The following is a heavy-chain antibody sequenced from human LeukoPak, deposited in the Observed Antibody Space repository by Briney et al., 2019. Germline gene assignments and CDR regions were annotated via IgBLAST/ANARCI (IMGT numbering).Heavy chain of an antibody. CDR2: INPSGSSR. V-gene: IGHV1-46*01. CDR1: GYTFTSYY. D-gene: IGHD2-2*02. Sequence: ASVTVSYKPSGYTFTSYYMQWVRQAPGQGLEWMGLINPSGSSRSYAQKFQGRVTMTRDMSTSTVYMQMSSLRSEDTTVYYCAGVAYCSSTSCYTCDFDIWGQGTMVTVSS. CDR3: AGVAYCSSTSCYTCDFDI. J-gene: IGHJ3*02.